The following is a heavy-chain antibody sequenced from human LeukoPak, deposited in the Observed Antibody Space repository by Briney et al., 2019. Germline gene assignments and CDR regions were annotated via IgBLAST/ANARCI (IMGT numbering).Heavy chain of an antibody. J-gene: IGHJ5*02. CDR2: VSGGGGDT. D-gene: IGHD3-3*01. Sequence: GGSLRLSCAASGITFSSYAMSWVRQAPGRGLEWVSTVSGGGGDTYYADSVKGRFTISRDNSKNTLYLQMNSLRAEDTAIYYCAKKNSGFTIVGVVIRFNWFAPWGQGPLVTVSP. CDR1: GITFSSYA. V-gene: IGHV3-23*01. CDR3: AKKNSGFTIVGVVIRFNWFAP.